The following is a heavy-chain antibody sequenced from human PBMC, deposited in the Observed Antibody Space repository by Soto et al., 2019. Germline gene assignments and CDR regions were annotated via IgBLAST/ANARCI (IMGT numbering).Heavy chain of an antibody. CDR3: ARRYSSSWLGYYFDY. CDR1: GGSFSGYY. V-gene: IGHV4-34*01. CDR2: INHSGST. Sequence: QVQLQQWGAGLLKPSETLYLTCAVYGGSFSGYYWSWIRQPPGKGLEWIGEINHSGSTNYNPSLKSRVTISVDTSKNQFSLKLSSVTAADTAVYYCARRYSSSWLGYYFDYWGQGTLVTVSS. D-gene: IGHD6-13*01. J-gene: IGHJ4*02.